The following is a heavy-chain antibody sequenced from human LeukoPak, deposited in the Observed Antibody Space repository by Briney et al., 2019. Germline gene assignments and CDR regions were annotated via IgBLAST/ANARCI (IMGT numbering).Heavy chain of an antibody. CDR1: GYTFTSYD. CDR2: MNPNSGNT. V-gene: IGHV1-8*01. CDR3: ARAPYYGDYYYGMDV. Sequence: ASVKISCKASGYTFTSYDIYWVRQATGQGLEWMGWMNPNSGNTGYAQKFQGRVTMTRNTSISTAYMELSSLRSEDTAVYYCARAPYYGDYYYGMDVWGQGTTVTVSS. D-gene: IGHD4-17*01. J-gene: IGHJ6*02.